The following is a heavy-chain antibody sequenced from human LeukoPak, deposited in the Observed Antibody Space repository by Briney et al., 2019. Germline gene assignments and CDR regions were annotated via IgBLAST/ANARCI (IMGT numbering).Heavy chain of an antibody. D-gene: IGHD6-6*01. J-gene: IGHJ4*02. V-gene: IGHV1-69*13. CDR3: AKWKYSNSGIDDY. Sequence: ASVKVSCKASGGTFSSSTISWVRQAPGQGLEWMGGITPIFGTPNYAQKFQGRVTITAVESMSTAYMELSSLRSEDTAVYYCAKWKYSNSGIDDYWGQGTLVTVSS. CDR2: ITPIFGTP. CDR1: GGTFSSST.